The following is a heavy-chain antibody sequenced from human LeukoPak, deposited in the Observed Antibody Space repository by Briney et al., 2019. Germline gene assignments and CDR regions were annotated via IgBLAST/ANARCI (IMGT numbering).Heavy chain of an antibody. Sequence: ASVKVSCKPSGYTFTTYDINWVRQATGQGLEWMGWMNPNSGNTGYAQKFQGRVTITRNTSISTAYMELSSLRSEDTAVYYCAREEGLRGSYFDPWGQGTLVTVSS. V-gene: IGHV1-8*01. CDR1: GYTFTTYD. CDR2: MNPNSGNT. D-gene: IGHD1-26*01. J-gene: IGHJ5*02. CDR3: AREEGLRGSYFDP.